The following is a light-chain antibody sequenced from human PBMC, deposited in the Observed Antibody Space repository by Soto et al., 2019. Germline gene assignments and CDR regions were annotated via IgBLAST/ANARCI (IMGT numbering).Light chain of an antibody. Sequence: QSALTQPASVSGSPGQSITISCTGTSSDVGSYNLVSWYQQHPGKAPKLMIYEGSKRPSGVSNRFSGSKSGNTASLTISGLQAEDEADYYCCSYTNSDTGVFGGGTKLTVL. CDR1: SSDVGSYNL. CDR2: EGS. J-gene: IGLJ3*02. CDR3: CSYTNSDTGV. V-gene: IGLV2-14*02.